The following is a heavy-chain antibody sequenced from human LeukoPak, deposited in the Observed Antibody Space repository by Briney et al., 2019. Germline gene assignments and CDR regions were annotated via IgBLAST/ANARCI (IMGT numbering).Heavy chain of an antibody. D-gene: IGHD3-10*01. Sequence: SETLSLTCTVSGYSISSGCYWGWIRQPPGKGLEWIGSIYHSGSTYYNPSLKSRVTISVDTSKNQFSLKPNSVTAADTAVYYCARDDGSGSYPRDWFDPWGQGTLVTVSS. J-gene: IGHJ5*02. V-gene: IGHV4-38-2*02. CDR1: GYSISSGCY. CDR2: IYHSGST. CDR3: ARDDGSGSYPRDWFDP.